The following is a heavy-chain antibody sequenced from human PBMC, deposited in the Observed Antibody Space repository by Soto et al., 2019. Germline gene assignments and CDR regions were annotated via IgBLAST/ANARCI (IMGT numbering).Heavy chain of an antibody. CDR1: GYTFTSYG. J-gene: IGHJ4*02. D-gene: IGHD1-1*01. CDR3: ARGRYGDY. CDR2: TSAHNGNT. V-gene: IGHV1-18*01. Sequence: QVHLVQSGAEVKKPGASVKVSCKASGYTFTSYGITWVRQAPGQGLEWMGWTSAHNGNTDYAQKPQGRVIVTRDTSTSTAYMELRSLIPDVTAVYYCARGRYGDYWGQGALVTVSS.